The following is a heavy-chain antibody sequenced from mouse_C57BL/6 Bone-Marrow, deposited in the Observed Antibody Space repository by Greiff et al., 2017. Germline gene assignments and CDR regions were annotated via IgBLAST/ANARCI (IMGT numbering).Heavy chain of an antibody. Sequence: VQVVESGPELVKPGASVKISCKASGYAFSSSWMNWVKQRPGKGLEWIGRIYPGDGDTNYNGKFKGKATLTADKSSSTAYMQLSSLTSEDSAVYFCARKGFDVWGTGTTVTVSS. CDR3: ARKGFDV. V-gene: IGHV1-82*01. J-gene: IGHJ1*03. CDR1: GYAFSSSW. CDR2: IYPGDGDT.